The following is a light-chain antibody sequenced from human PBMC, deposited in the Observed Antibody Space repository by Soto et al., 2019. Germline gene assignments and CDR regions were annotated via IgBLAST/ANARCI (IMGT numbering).Light chain of an antibody. CDR2: SNN. Sequence: QSVLTQPPSASGTPGQRVTISCSGSSSNIGSNYVYWYQQLPGTAPKLLIYSNNQRPSGVPDRFSGSKSGTSASLAISGLRSEDEADYYCAAWDDSLSGDYVFGTGTKLTV. V-gene: IGLV1-47*02. CDR3: AAWDDSLSGDYV. CDR1: SSNIGSNY. J-gene: IGLJ1*01.